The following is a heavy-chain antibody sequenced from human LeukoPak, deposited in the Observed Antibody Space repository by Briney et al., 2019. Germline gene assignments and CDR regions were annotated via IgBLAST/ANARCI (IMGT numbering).Heavy chain of an antibody. CDR2: IKSKADGGTA. CDR3: GHGYYDSSGNRYYFDY. J-gene: IGHJ4*02. Sequence: GGSLRLSCAASGFTFSDAWMSWVRQAPGKGLEWVGRIKSKADGGTADYAAPVKGRFTISRDDSKNTLYLQMNSLKTEDTAVYYCGHGYYDSSGNRYYFDYWGQGTLVTVSS. V-gene: IGHV3-15*01. D-gene: IGHD3-22*01. CDR1: GFTFSDAW.